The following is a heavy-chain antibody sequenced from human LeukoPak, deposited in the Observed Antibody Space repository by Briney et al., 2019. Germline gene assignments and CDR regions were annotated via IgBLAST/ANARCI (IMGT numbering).Heavy chain of an antibody. CDR1: GGSISSGDYY. CDR2: IYYSGST. CDR3: ARDHDYGDYVRAFDI. D-gene: IGHD4-17*01. Sequence: SETLSLTCTVSGGSISSGDYYWSWIRQPPGKRLEWIGNIYYSGSTYYNPSLKSRVTISVDTSKTQFSQRLSSVTAADSAVYYCARDHDYGDYVRAFDIWGQGTMVTVSS. V-gene: IGHV4-30-4*01. J-gene: IGHJ3*02.